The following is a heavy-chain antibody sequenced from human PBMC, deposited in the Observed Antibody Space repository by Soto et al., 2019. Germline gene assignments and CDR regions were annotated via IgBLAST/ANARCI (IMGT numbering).Heavy chain of an antibody. D-gene: IGHD4-17*01. CDR1: GDSISSYY. J-gene: IGHJ5*02. V-gene: IGHV4-59*08. Sequence: PSETLSLTCTVSGDSISSYYWSWIRQPPGKGLEWIGYIYYSGSTNYNPSLKSRVTISVDTSKNQFSLKLSSVTAADTAVYYCARSYGGKYNWFDPWGQGTLVTVSS. CDR3: ARSYGGKYNWFDP. CDR2: IYYSGST.